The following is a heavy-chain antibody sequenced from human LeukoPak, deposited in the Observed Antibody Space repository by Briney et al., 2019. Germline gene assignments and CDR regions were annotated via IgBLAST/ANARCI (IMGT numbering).Heavy chain of an antibody. V-gene: IGHV1-8*03. J-gene: IGHJ4*02. CDR3: ASGPSRLVLVCY. Sequence: GASVKVSCKASGYTFTSYDINWVRQATGQGLEWMGWLNPNSGNTGYAQKFQGRVTITRNTSINTAYMELSSLRAEDTAVYYCASGPSRLVLVCYWGQGTLVTVSS. D-gene: IGHD6-19*01. CDR1: GYTFTSYD. CDR2: LNPNSGNT.